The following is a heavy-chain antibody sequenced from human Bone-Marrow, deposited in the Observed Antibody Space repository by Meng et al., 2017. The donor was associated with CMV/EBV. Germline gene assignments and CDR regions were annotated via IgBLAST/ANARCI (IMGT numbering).Heavy chain of an antibody. D-gene: IGHD3-16*01. V-gene: IGHV1-18*01. J-gene: IGHJ4*02. Sequence: ASVKVSCKASGYTFTSYGISWVRQAPGQGLEWMGWISAYNGNTSYAQKLQGRVTMTTDTPTSTAYMELRSLRSDDTAVYYCARDVWVGPLGYWGQGTLVTVSS. CDR3: ARDVWVGPLGY. CDR1: GYTFTSYG. CDR2: ISAYNGNT.